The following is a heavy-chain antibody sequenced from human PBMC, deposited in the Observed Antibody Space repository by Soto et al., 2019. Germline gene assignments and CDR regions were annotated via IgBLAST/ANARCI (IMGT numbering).Heavy chain of an antibody. V-gene: IGHV3-30*18. J-gene: IGHJ4*02. CDR2: ISYDGSNK. D-gene: IGHD3-22*01. Sequence: PGGSLRLSCAASGFTFSSYGMHWVRQAPGKGLEWVAVISYDGSNKYYADSVKGRFTISRDNSKNTLYLQMNSLRAEDTAVYYCAKSPKRVYYDSSGYYSGIDYWGQGTLVTVSS. CDR3: AKSPKRVYYDSSGYYSGIDY. CDR1: GFTFSSYG.